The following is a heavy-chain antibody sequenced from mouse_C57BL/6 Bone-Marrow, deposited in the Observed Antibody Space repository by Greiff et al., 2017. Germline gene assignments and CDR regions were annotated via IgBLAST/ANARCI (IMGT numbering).Heavy chain of an antibody. D-gene: IGHD1-1*01. J-gene: IGHJ1*03. CDR3: ARDFTTVVDWYFDV. CDR1: GFTFSSYA. V-gene: IGHV5-4*01. CDR2: ISDGGSYT. Sequence: EVQGVESGGGLVKPGGSLKLSCAASGFTFSSYAMSWVRQTPEKRLEWVATISDGGSYTYYPDNVKGRFTISRDNAKNNLYLQMGHLKSEDTAMYYCARDFTTVVDWYFDVWGTGTTVTVSS.